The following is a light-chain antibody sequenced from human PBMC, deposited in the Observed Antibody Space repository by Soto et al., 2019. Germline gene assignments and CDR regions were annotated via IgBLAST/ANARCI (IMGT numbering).Light chain of an antibody. J-gene: IGKJ5*01. CDR2: GAS. CDR1: QSVSSSY. Sequence: EIVLTQSPGTLSLSPGERATLSCRASQSVSSSYLAWYQQKPGQAPRLLIYGASSRATGIPDRFSGSGSGTDFPLTISRLEPEDFAVYYCQQYGSLDPITFGQGTRLEIK. CDR3: QQYGSLDPIT. V-gene: IGKV3-20*01.